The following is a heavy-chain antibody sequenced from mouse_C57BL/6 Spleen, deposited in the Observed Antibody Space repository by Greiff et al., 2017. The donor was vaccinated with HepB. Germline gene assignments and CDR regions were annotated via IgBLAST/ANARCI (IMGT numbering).Heavy chain of an antibody. CDR1: GYTFTSYW. V-gene: IGHV1-55*01. Sequence: VKLQQPGAELVKPGASVKMSCKASGYTFTSYWITWVKQRPGQGLEWIGDIYPGSGSTNYNEKFKSKATLTVDTSSSTAYMQLSSLTSEDSAVYYCASNYDYDGGFAYWGQGTLVTVSA. CDR2: IYPGSGST. CDR3: ASNYDYDGGFAY. D-gene: IGHD2-4*01. J-gene: IGHJ3*01.